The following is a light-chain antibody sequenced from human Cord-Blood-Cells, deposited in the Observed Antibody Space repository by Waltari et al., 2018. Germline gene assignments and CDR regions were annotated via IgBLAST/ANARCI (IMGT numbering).Light chain of an antibody. V-gene: IGKV3-15*01. CDR2: GAS. Sequence: EIVMTQSPATLSVSPGERAPLSCRASQSVSSNLAWYQQKPGQAPRLLIYGASTRATGIPARFSGSGSGTEFILTISSLQSEDFAVYYCQQYNNWPPYTFGQGTKLEIK. CDR3: QQYNNWPPYT. CDR1: QSVSSN. J-gene: IGKJ2*01.